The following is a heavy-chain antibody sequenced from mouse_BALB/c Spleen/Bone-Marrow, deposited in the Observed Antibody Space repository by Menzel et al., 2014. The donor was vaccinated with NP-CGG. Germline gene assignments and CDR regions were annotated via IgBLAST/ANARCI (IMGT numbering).Heavy chain of an antibody. CDR3: ARCGYYGFLEY. J-gene: IGHJ2*01. CDR1: GFDFSRYW. D-gene: IGHD1-1*01. CDR2: INPNSRTI. V-gene: IGHV4-1*02. Sequence: EVMLVESGGGLVQPGGSLKLSCAASGFDFSRYWMSWVRQAPGKGLEWIGEINPNSRTINYTPSLKDKFIISRDNAKNTLDLQMSKVRSEDTALYYCARCGYYGFLEYWGLGTTLTGSS.